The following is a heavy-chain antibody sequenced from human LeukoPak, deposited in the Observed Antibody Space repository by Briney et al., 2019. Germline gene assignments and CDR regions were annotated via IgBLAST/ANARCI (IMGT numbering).Heavy chain of an antibody. CDR3: ARSAGAQPNPYDY. D-gene: IGHD6-13*01. J-gene: IGHJ4*02. CDR2: IIPIFGTA. Sequence: SVKVSCKASGGTFSSYAISWVRQAPGQALEWMGGIIPIFGTANYAQKFQGRVTITADESTSTAYMELSSLRSEDTAVYYCARSAGAQPNPYDYWGQGTLVTVSS. V-gene: IGHV1-69*01. CDR1: GGTFSSYA.